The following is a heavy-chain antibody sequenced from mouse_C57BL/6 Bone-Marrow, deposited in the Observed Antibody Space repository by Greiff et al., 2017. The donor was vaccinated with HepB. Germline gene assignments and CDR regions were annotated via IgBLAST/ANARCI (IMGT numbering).Heavy chain of an antibody. J-gene: IGHJ4*01. Sequence: VQLQESGAELVMPGASVKLSCKASGYTFTSYWMHWVKQRPGQGLEWIGEIDPSDSYTNYNQKFKGKSTLTVDKSSSTAYMQLSSLTSEDSAVYYCARLGIYYDYDDAMDYWGQGTSVTVSS. V-gene: IGHV1-69*01. CDR1: GYTFTSYW. CDR3: ARLGIYYDYDDAMDY. CDR2: IDPSDSYT. D-gene: IGHD2-4*01.